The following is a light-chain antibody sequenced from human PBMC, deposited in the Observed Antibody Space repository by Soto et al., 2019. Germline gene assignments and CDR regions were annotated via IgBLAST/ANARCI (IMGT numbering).Light chain of an antibody. CDR1: QTITNNF. V-gene: IGKV3-20*01. CDR2: GAS. J-gene: IGKJ5*01. Sequence: VLTQSPGTLSLSPGERATLSCRASQTITNNFLAWYQQKPGRAPRLLMSGASNRATGIPDRFSGSGSGTDFTLTISRLEPEDFAMYYCQQYGRSSITFGQGTRLEIK. CDR3: QQYGRSSIT.